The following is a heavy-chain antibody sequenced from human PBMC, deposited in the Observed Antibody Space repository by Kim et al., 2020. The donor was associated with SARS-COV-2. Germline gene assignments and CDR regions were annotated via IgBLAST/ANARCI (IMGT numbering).Heavy chain of an antibody. CDR2: GANK. Sequence: GANKYYAESVRGRVNISRDNSKNMVYLQMNRLGAEDTALYYCTTAFEYWGQGTLVTVSS. CDR3: TTAFEY. V-gene: IGHV3-30-3*01. J-gene: IGHJ4*02.